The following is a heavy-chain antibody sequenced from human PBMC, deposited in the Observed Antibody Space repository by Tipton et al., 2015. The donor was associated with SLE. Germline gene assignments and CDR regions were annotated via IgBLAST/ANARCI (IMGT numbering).Heavy chain of an antibody. Sequence: TLSLTCAVSGGSIISSSWWSWVRQPPGKGLEWIGDIYHSESPNYNPSLKSRVTISIDKSKNQFSLKLTSVTAADTAVYYCASSSPTAHLSFDLWGRGTLVTVSS. V-gene: IGHV4-4*02. CDR1: GGSIISSSW. CDR2: IYHSESP. J-gene: IGHJ2*01. CDR3: ASSSPTAHLSFDL.